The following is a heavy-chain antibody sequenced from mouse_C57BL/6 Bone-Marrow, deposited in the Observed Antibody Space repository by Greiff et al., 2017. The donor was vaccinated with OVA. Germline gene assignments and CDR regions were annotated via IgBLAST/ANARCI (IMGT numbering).Heavy chain of an antibody. V-gene: IGHV2-6-1*01. CDR1: GFSLTSYG. Sequence: VKVVESGPGLVAPSQSLSITCTVSGFSLTSYGVHWVRQPPGKGLEWLVVIWSDGSTTYTSALKSRLSISKDNSKSQVFLKMNSLQTDDTAMYYCARHRDYGSSYDWYFDVWGTGTTVTVSS. D-gene: IGHD1-1*01. J-gene: IGHJ1*03. CDR2: IWSDGST. CDR3: ARHRDYGSSYDWYFDV.